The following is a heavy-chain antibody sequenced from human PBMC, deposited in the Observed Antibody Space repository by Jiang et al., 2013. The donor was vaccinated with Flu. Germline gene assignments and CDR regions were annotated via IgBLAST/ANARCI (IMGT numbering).Heavy chain of an antibody. J-gene: IGHJ6*02. CDR2: IIPIFGTA. V-gene: IGHV1-69*01. D-gene: IGHD3-16*01. CDR1: GGTFSSYA. CDR3: ARYPFGGYGLQDYGMDV. Sequence: GAEVKKPGSSVKVSCKASGGTFSSYAISWVRQAPGQGLEWMGGIIPIFGTANYAQKFQGRVTITADESTSTAYMELSSLRSEDTAVYYCARYPFGGYGLQDYGMDVWGQGTTVTVSS.